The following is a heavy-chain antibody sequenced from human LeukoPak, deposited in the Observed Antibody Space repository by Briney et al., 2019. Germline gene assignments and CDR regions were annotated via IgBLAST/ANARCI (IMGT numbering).Heavy chain of an antibody. CDR2: MNPNSGNT. CDR3: ARMRTVAKSDY. CDR1: GYTFTNYD. J-gene: IGHJ4*02. Sequence: ASVKVTCNACGYTFTNYDINRVRQATGQGLEWMGWMNPNSGNTGYAQKFQGRVTMTRNISISTAYMELSSLRSDDTAVYYCARMRTVAKSDYWGQGTLVTVSS. D-gene: IGHD5-12*01. V-gene: IGHV1-8*01.